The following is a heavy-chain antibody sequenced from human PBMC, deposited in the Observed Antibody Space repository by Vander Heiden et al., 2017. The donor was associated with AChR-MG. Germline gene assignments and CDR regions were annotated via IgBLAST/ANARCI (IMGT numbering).Heavy chain of an antibody. CDR1: GYTFTSYD. J-gene: IGHJ3*02. CDR3: ARGAFDI. Sequence: QVQLVQSGAEVKKPGDSAKVSCKASGYTFTSYDMHGVRQAPGQGLEWMGIINPSGGSTSYAQKFQGRVTMTRDTSTSTVYMELSSLRSEDTAVYDCARGAFDIWGQGTMVTVSS. V-gene: IGHV1-46*01. CDR2: INPSGGST.